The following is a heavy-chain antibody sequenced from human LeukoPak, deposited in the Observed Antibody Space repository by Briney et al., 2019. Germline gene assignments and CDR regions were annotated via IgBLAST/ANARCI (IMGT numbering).Heavy chain of an antibody. V-gene: IGHV4-39*01. CDR2: IYYSGST. D-gene: IGHD3-10*01. CDR1: GGSISSSSYY. Sequence: PSETLSLTCTVSGGSISSSSYYWGWIRQPPGKGLEWIGSIYYSGSTYYNPSLKSRVTISVDTSKNQFSLKLSSVTAADTAVYYCARHRDYYDSLVAPWGSPDATMGFDYWGQGTLVTVSS. J-gene: IGHJ4*02. CDR3: ARHRDYYDSLVAPWGSPDATMGFDY.